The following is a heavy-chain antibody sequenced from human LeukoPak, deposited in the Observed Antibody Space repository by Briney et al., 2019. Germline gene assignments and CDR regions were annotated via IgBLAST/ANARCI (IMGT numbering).Heavy chain of an antibody. V-gene: IGHV3-23*01. J-gene: IGHJ4*02. CDR2: ISGSGGNT. D-gene: IGHD1-26*01. Sequence: PRGSLRLSCAASGFTFSSYAMTWVRQAPGKGLEWVSTISGSGGNTYYADSVKGRFTISRDNSKNTLYLQMNSLRAEDTAVYYCAKDRSYSGLVTASLDYWGRGTLVTVSS. CDR1: GFTFSSYA. CDR3: AKDRSYSGLVTASLDY.